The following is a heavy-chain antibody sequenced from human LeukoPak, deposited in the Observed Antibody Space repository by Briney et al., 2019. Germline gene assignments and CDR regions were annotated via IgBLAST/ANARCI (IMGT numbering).Heavy chain of an antibody. CDR2: IWYDGSNK. Sequence: PGRSLRLSCTASGFTFRNYGMNWVRQAPGKGLEWVAVIWYDGSNKYYADSVKGRFTISRDNSKNTLYLQMNGLRAEDTAVYYCARRFRQQLVRDYYYYYGMDVWGQGTTVTVSS. CDR3: ARRFRQQLVRDYYYYYGMDV. CDR1: GFTFRNYG. V-gene: IGHV3-33*01. J-gene: IGHJ6*02. D-gene: IGHD6-13*01.